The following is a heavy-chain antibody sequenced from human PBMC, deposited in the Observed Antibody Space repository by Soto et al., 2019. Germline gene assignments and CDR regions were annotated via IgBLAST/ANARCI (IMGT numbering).Heavy chain of an antibody. Sequence: SETLSLTCTVSGGSISNYYWSWIRQPPGKGLEWIGYIYYSGSTNYNPSLKSRVTISVDTSKNQFSLELSSVTAADTAVYYCARIVAAAATNFDYWGQGTLVTVSS. CDR3: ARIVAAAATNFDY. CDR1: GGSISNYY. J-gene: IGHJ4*02. D-gene: IGHD6-13*01. V-gene: IGHV4-59*01. CDR2: IYYSGST.